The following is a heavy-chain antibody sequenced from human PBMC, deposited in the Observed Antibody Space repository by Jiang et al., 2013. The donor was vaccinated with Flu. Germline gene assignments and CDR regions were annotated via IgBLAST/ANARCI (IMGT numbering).Heavy chain of an antibody. D-gene: IGHD3-16*01. CDR2: IYYMGAP. V-gene: IGHV4-59*08. Sequence: WIGYIYYMGAPTTTPPLKSRVTISVDTSKNQFSLKLSSVTAADTAVYYCARLGGGEIFDYWGPGNPGHRLL. CDR3: ARLGGGEIFDY. J-gene: IGHJ4*02.